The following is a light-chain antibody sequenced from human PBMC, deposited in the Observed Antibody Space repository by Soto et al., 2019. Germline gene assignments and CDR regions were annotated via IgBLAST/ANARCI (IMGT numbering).Light chain of an antibody. V-gene: IGKV1-5*03. CDR3: QQYNSYPHT. CDR2: KAF. CDR1: QGISTS. J-gene: IGKJ2*01. Sequence: DIQMTQSPSSVSASVGDRVTITCRANQGISTSLAWYQQKPGKAPKLLIYKAFSLDIGVPSRFSGSGSGTGFTLTISSLQPDDFATYYCQQYNSYPHTFGQGTKVDLK.